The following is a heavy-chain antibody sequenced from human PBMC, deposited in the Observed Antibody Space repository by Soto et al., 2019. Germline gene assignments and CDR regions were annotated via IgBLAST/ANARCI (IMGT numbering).Heavy chain of an antibody. V-gene: IGHV3-74*01. Sequence: EVQPVDAGGGLVQPGGSLRLSCAASGCTLSNYCMHWARQAPGKGLVCVSRITSDGSSTNYADSVKSRFTICRDNAENTLQVQMNSLRAEDTAVYYCQRVPYCRSSSCYSSFDSWGQGTLVTVSS. CDR1: GCTLSNYC. CDR2: ITSDGSST. CDR3: QRVPYCRSSSCYSSFDS. D-gene: IGHD2-2*01. J-gene: IGHJ4*02.